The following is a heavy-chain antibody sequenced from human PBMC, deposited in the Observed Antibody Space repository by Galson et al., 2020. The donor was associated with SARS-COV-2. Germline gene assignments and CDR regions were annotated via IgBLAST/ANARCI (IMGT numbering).Heavy chain of an antibody. CDR2: INSTSRYL. V-gene: IGHV3-11*05. CDR1: GFTFSDDY. J-gene: IGHJ6*03. Sequence: KIGESLKISCAASGFTFSDDYMTWIRQVPGKGLEWVAYINSTSRYLKYADSVKGRFTISRDNAQNSLYLQMNSLTAEDTAVYYCARGAALVVVEPAVKYYYYMYVWGKGTTVTVSS. D-gene: IGHD2-2*01. CDR3: ARGAALVVVEPAVKYYYYMYV.